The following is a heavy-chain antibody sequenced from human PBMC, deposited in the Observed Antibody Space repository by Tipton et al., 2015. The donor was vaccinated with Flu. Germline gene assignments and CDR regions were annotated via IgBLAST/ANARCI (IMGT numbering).Heavy chain of an antibody. CDR2: SYYTGST. CDR3: ARGGTRTSVRH. D-gene: IGHD4-17*01. J-gene: IGHJ4*02. CDR1: GGSISTYY. Sequence: TLSLTCTVSGGSISTYYWNWIRQPPGKGLEWIGYSYYTGSTNYNPSLQSRVTISLDTSKNQFSLKLSSVTAADTAVYYCARGGTRTSVRHWGQGALVTVSS. V-gene: IGHV4-59*01.